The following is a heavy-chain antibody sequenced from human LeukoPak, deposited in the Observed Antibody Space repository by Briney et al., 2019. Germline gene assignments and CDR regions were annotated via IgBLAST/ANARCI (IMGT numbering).Heavy chain of an antibody. Sequence: SETLSLTCAVYGGSFSGYYWSWIRQPPGKGLEWIGEINHSGSTNYNPSLKSRVTISVDTSKNQFSLKLSSVTAADTAVYYCASPGYDILTGYYSDAFDIWGQGTMVTVSS. V-gene: IGHV4-34*01. J-gene: IGHJ3*02. CDR2: INHSGST. CDR1: GGSFSGYY. CDR3: ASPGYDILTGYYSDAFDI. D-gene: IGHD3-9*01.